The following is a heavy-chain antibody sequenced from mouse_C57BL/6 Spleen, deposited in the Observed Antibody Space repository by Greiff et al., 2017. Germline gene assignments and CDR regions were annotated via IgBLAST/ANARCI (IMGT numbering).Heavy chain of an antibody. CDR1: GYTFTSYW. V-gene: IGHV1-59*01. D-gene: IGHD2-2*01. Sequence: VQLQQPGAELVRPGTSVKLSCKASGYTFTSYWMHWVKQRPGQGLEWIGVIDPSDSYTNYNQKFKGKATLTVDTSSSTAYMQLSSLTSEDSAVYYCARWLRDAMDYWGQGTSVTVSS. CDR3: ARWLRDAMDY. CDR2: IDPSDSYT. J-gene: IGHJ4*01.